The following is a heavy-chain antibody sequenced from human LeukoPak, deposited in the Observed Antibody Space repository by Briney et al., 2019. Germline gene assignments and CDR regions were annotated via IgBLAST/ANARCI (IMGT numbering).Heavy chain of an antibody. CDR3: ARGFSGWYYFDY. Sequence: KPSGTLSLTCAVYGGSFSGYYWSWIRQPPGKGLEWIGEINHSGSTNYNPSLKSRVTISVDTSKNQFSLKLSSVTAADTAVYYCARGFSGWYYFDYWGQGTLVTVSS. V-gene: IGHV4-34*01. J-gene: IGHJ4*02. CDR2: INHSGST. D-gene: IGHD6-19*01. CDR1: GGSFSGYY.